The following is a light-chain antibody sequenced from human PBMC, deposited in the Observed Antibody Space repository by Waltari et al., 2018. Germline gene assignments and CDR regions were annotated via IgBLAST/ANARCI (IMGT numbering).Light chain of an antibody. CDR1: SSDVGGYHY. V-gene: IGLV2-14*01. J-gene: IGLJ3*02. CDR3: SSYTSSSTWV. Sequence: QSALTQPASVSGSPGQSITISCTGTSSDVGGYHYVSLYQQHPGKAPKLMIYDVSKRPAGVSNRFSGSKSGNTASLTISGLQAEDEADYYGSSYTSSSTWVFGGGTKLTVL. CDR2: DVS.